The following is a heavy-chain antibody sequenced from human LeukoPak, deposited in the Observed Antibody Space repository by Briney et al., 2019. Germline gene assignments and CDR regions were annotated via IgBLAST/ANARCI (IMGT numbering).Heavy chain of an antibody. J-gene: IGHJ3*02. D-gene: IGHD6-19*01. CDR1: GYTFTGYY. V-gene: IGHV1-2*02. CDR3: ATTAGRLAPLEVVDAFDI. Sequence: GASLKVCCKASGYTFTGYYMHWVRQAPGQGLEWMGWINPNSGGTNYAQKFQGRVTMTRDTSISTAYMELSRLRSDDTAVYYCATTAGRLAPLEVVDAFDIWGQGTMVTVSS. CDR2: INPNSGGT.